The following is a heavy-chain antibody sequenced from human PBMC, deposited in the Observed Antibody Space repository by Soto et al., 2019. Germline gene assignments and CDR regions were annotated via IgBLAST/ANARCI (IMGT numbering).Heavy chain of an antibody. J-gene: IGHJ5*02. CDR3: ARAEDYGDYRWFDP. CDR2: IYYSGST. V-gene: IGHV4-59*01. D-gene: IGHD4-17*01. Sequence: SETLSLTCTVSGGSISSYYWSWIRQPPGKGLEWIGYIYYSGSTNYNPSLKSRVTISVDTSKNQFSLKLSSVTAADTAVYYCARAEDYGDYRWFDPWGQGTLVTVSS. CDR1: GGSISSYY.